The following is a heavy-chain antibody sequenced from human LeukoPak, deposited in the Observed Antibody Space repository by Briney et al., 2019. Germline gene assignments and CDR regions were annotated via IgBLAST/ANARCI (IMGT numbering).Heavy chain of an antibody. CDR3: ALGIAVAGNIFDY. D-gene: IGHD6-19*01. J-gene: IGHJ4*02. CDR2: ISSSGSTI. V-gene: IGHV3-11*01. Sequence: PGGSLRLSCAASGFTFSDYYMSWIRQAPGKGLEWVSYISSSGSTIHYADSVKGRFTISRDNAKNSLYLQMNSLRAEDTAVYYCALGIAVAGNIFDYWGQGTLVTVSS. CDR1: GFTFSDYY.